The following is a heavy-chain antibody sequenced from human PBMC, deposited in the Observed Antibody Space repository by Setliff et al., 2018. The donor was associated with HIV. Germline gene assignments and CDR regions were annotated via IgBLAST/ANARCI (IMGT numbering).Heavy chain of an antibody. CDR1: GDSISSGSSC. CDR2: IFTTGST. Sequence: LSLTCTVTGDSISSGSSCWSWIRQPAGKGLEWIGHIFTTGSTKYNPSLRSRAAISLDTSTNSFSLQLHSLTAGDTAEYFCARAGMAVISSAFHVWGQGSWVTVSS. J-gene: IGHJ6*02. D-gene: IGHD6-19*01. V-gene: IGHV4-61*09. CDR3: ARAGMAVISSAFHV.